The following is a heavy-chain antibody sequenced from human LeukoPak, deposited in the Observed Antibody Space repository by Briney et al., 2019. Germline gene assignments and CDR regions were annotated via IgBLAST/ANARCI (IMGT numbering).Heavy chain of an antibody. CDR1: GFIFSSYW. V-gene: IGHV3-74*01. CDR3: ARDRGYYSAFDI. Sequence: GGSLRLSCAASGFIFSSYWMRWVRHAPGKWLVWVSRNNSDGSSTSYADSVKGRFTISRDNAKNTLYLQMNSLRAEDTAVYYCARDRGYYSAFDIWGQGTMVTVSS. CDR2: NNSDGSST. J-gene: IGHJ3*02. D-gene: IGHD2-15*01.